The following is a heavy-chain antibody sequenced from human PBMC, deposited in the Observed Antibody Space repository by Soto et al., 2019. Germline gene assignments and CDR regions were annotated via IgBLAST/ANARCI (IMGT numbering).Heavy chain of an antibody. CDR1: GYTFTSYY. Sequence: GASVKVSCKASGYTFTSYYMHWVRQAPGQGLEWMGIINPSGGSTSYAQKFQGRVTMTRDTSTSTVYMELSSLRSEDTAVYYCARDNDDILTGYPLGAFDIWGQGTMVTVSS. D-gene: IGHD3-9*01. V-gene: IGHV1-46*01. J-gene: IGHJ3*02. CDR3: ARDNDDILTGYPLGAFDI. CDR2: INPSGGST.